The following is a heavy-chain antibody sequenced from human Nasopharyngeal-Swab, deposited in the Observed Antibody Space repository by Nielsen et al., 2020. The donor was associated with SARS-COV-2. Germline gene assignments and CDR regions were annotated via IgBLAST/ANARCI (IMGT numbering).Heavy chain of an antibody. D-gene: IGHD1-14*01. CDR3: ARGGPPGHYYHYYGLDV. CDR2: ISPSGTS. Sequence: WIRQHPGQGLPWIGEISPSGTSKYNPALKSRVTISVDTSKNQVSLKLRSVTAADRGVYYCARGGPPGHYYHYYGLDVWGQGTTVTVSS. J-gene: IGHJ6*02. V-gene: IGHV4-34*01.